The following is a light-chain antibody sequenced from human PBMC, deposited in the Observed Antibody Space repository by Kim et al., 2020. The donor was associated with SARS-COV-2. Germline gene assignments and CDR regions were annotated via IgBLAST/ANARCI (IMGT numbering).Light chain of an antibody. CDR3: QQYNISPGLT. CDR2: EAS. CDR1: QSIGTW. V-gene: IGKV1-5*03. Sequence: DIQMTQSPSTLSVSVGDRVTITCRASQSIGTWLAWYQQKPVKAPRLLIYEASNLDSGVPSRFSGSGSGTEFTLTISSLQTDDFATYYCQQYNISPGLTFGGGTKVDIK. J-gene: IGKJ4*01.